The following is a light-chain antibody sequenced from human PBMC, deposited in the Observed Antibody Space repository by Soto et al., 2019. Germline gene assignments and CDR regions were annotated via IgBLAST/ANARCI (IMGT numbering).Light chain of an antibody. CDR1: QSVSTY. V-gene: IGKV3-11*01. J-gene: IGKJ4*01. Sequence: EVVLTQSPATLSLSPGERATLSCRASQSVSTYLAWYQQKRGQAPRLLIDDTSNRATGIPARFSGSGSGTDFTLTISSLEPEDFALYYCQQRSDWPLTFGGGTKVDIK. CDR3: QQRSDWPLT. CDR2: DTS.